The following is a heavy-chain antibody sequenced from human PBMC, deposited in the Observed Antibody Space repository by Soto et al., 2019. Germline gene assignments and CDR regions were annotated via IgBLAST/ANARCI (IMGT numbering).Heavy chain of an antibody. J-gene: IGHJ5*02. CDR1: EVTFSSYW. V-gene: IGHV3-7*03. Sequence: GGSLRHYCAASEVTFSSYWMNWVRQDPGMGLEWVANIKQDGSEKYFVDSVKGRFTISRDNAKNSVYLQMNSLRAADTAVYYCARSVFPWGQGTLVTVSS. CDR2: IKQDGSEK. CDR3: ARSVFP.